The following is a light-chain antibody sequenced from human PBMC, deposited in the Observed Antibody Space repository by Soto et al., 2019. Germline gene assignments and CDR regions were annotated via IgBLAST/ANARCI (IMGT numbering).Light chain of an antibody. CDR2: GAS. CDR3: QQSGDTPPWT. CDR1: QSISSSY. Sequence: EIVLTQSPGTLSLSPGKRATLSCRASQSISSSYLAWYQQRPGQAPRLLIYGASSRATGIPDRFSGSGSGTEFTLTITSLQPEDFATYYCQQSGDTPPWTFGQGTKVDIK. V-gene: IGKV3-20*01. J-gene: IGKJ1*01.